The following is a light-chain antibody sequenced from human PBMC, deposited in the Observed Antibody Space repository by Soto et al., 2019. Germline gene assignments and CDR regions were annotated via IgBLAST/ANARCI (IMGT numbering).Light chain of an antibody. V-gene: IGLV2-8*01. CDR1: SSDVGGYNY. CDR2: EVS. Sequence: QSALTQPPSASGYPGQSVTISCTGTSSDVGGYNYVSWYQQHPGKAPKLMIYEVSKRPSGVPDRFSGSKSGNTASLTVSGLQAEYEADYYCSSYAGSNNYVFGTGTKVTVL. J-gene: IGLJ1*01. CDR3: SSYAGSNNYV.